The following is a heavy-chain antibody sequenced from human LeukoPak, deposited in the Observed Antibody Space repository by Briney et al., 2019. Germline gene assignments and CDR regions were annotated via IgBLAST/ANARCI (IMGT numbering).Heavy chain of an antibody. Sequence: SETLSLTCAVYGGSFSGYYWSWIRQPPGKGLEWIGEINHSGSTNYNPSLKSRVAMSIDTSKNQFSLKLSSVTAADTAVYYCARDGSTWPQPFDYWGQGTLVTVSS. D-gene: IGHD2-15*01. J-gene: IGHJ4*02. CDR3: ARDGSTWPQPFDY. CDR2: INHSGST. V-gene: IGHV4-34*01. CDR1: GGSFSGYY.